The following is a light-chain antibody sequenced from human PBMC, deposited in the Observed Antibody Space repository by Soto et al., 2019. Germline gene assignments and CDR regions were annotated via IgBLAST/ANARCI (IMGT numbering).Light chain of an antibody. CDR1: QSVSSN. CDR3: QQFETSLGLT. J-gene: IGKJ1*01. Sequence: EVGMSQSPSTLSVSPGERATLSCRASQSVSSNLAWYQQKPGQAPKLLIYGASTRATGIPARFSGSGSGTEFTLSITRLEPEDFAIYYCQQFETSLGLTFGQGTKVDIK. CDR2: GAS. V-gene: IGKV3-15*01.